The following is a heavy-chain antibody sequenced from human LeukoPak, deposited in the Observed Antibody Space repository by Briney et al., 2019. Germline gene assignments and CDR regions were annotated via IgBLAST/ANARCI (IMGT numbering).Heavy chain of an antibody. V-gene: IGHV4-39*07. J-gene: IGHJ2*01. D-gene: IGHD6-13*01. Sequence: SETLSLTCTVSGGSISSSSYYWGWIRQPPGKGLEWIGNIYYSGSTYYNPSLKSRVTISVDTSKNQFSLKLSSVTAADTAVYYCARRKYSSSWYFDLWGRGTLVTVSS. CDR3: ARRKYSSSWYFDL. CDR2: IYYSGST. CDR1: GGSISSSSYY.